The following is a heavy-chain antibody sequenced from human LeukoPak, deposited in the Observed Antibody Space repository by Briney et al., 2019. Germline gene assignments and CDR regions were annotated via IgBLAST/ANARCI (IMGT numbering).Heavy chain of an antibody. V-gene: IGHV3-11*01. CDR1: GFTFSDSY. CDR2: ISSSGSTI. Sequence: GGSLRLSCAASGFTFSDSYMSWIRQAPGKALEYISYISSSGSTIYYADSVKGRFTLSRDNAKNSLSLEMNSLRAEDTAVYYCARGKYSFDYWGQGTLVTVSS. J-gene: IGHJ4*02. CDR3: ARGKYSFDY.